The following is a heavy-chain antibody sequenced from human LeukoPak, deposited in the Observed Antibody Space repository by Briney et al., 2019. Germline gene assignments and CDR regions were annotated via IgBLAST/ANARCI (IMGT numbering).Heavy chain of an antibody. CDR3: AKSKRDVLTGYYFDD. Sequence: RPGGSLRLSCAASGFTFSSYSMTWVRQAPGKGLEWVSGISSSGGSTYYPESVKGRFTISRDNSKNTLYLQMNGLRAEDTAVYTCAKSKRDVLTGYYFDDWGQGTLVTVSS. V-gene: IGHV3-23*01. CDR2: ISSSGGST. CDR1: GFTFSSYS. J-gene: IGHJ4*02. D-gene: IGHD3-9*01.